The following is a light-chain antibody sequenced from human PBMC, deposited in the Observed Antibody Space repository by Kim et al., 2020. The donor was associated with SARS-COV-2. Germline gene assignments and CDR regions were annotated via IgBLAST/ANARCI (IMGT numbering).Light chain of an antibody. J-gene: IGKJ2*02. CDR2: AAS. Sequence: EIQMTQSPSSLSASVGDRVTITCRASQSISSYLNWYQQKPGKAPKLLIYAASSLQSGVPSRFSGSGSGTDFTLTISSLQPEDFATYYCQQSYSTPGTFGQGTKLEI. CDR1: QSISSY. CDR3: QQSYSTPGT. V-gene: IGKV1-39*01.